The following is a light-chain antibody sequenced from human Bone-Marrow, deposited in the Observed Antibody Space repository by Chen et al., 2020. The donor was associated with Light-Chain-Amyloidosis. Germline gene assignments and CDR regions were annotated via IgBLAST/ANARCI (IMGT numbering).Light chain of an antibody. V-gene: IGLV3-25*03. CDR2: RDT. CDR1: DLPTKY. Sequence: SYELTQPPSLSGSPGQTARITCSGDDLPTKYAYWYQQKPGQAPVLVIHRDTERPSGFSERFSGSSSGTTATLTISGVQAEDEADYHCQSADSSGTYEVIFGGGTKLTVL. J-gene: IGLJ2*01. CDR3: QSADSSGTYEVI.